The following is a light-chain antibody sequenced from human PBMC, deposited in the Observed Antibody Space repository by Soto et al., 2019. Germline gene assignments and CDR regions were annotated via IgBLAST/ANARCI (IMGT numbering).Light chain of an antibody. V-gene: IGLV2-14*03. Sequence: QSALTQPASVSGSPGQSITISCSGTSSDVGGYNFVSWYQQHPGKAPLLMIYHVTDRPSGVSSRFSAPKSGNTASLTISGLQAEDEADYYCSSYTSSSTFVFGTGTKVTVL. CDR2: HVT. CDR3: SSYTSSSTFV. J-gene: IGLJ1*01. CDR1: SSDVGGYNF.